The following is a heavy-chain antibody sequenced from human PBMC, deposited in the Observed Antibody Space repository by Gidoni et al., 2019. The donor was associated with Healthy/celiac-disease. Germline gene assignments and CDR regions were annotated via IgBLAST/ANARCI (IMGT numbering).Heavy chain of an antibody. D-gene: IGHD3-22*01. J-gene: IGHJ4*02. CDR3: AKDHPDSSGYPLFDY. CDR1: GFTFSSYG. V-gene: IGHV3-23*01. CDR2: ISGSGGST. Sequence: GFTFSSYGMSWVRQAPGKGLEWVSAISGSGGSTYYADSVKGRFTISRDNSKNTLYLQMNSLRAEDTAVYYCAKDHPDSSGYPLFDYWGQGTLVTVSS.